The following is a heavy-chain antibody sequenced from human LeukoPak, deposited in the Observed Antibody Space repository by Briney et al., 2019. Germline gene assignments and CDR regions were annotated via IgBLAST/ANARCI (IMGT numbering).Heavy chain of an antibody. CDR1: GYTSSSCG. Sequence: ASVKISCKAFGYTSSSCGFSWVRQTPGQGLEWMGWINAYNGNTKNAQNQSGRVTMTTDTSTSTAYMEPRSLRSDDTAVYYCARRQGTTLNFDYWGQGTLVTVSS. D-gene: IGHD1-1*01. CDR3: ARRQGTTLNFDY. J-gene: IGHJ4*02. V-gene: IGHV1-18*01. CDR2: INAYNGNT.